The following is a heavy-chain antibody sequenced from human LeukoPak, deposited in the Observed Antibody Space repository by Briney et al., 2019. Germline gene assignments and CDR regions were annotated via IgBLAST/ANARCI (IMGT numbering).Heavy chain of an antibody. Sequence: SETLSLTCTVSGCSISSYCWSWVRQPPGKGLEWIGYIYYSGSTNYNPSLKSRVTISVDTSKNQFSLKLSSVTAADTAVYYCARGDLLVDYWGQGTLVTVSS. CDR2: IYYSGST. CDR1: GCSISSYC. V-gene: IGHV4-59*01. J-gene: IGHJ4*02. CDR3: ARGDLLVDY.